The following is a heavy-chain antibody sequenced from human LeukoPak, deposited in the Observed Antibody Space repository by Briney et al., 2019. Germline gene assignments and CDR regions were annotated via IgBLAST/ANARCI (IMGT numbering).Heavy chain of an antibody. CDR3: ARTTVTTSDDAFDI. Sequence: GASVKVSCKASGYTFTTYGISWVRQAPGQGLERMGWISAYNGNTNYAQKLQGRVTMTTDTSTSTAYMELRSLRSDDTAVYYCARTTVTTSDDAFDIWGQGTMVTVSS. J-gene: IGHJ3*02. CDR1: GYTFTTYG. V-gene: IGHV1-18*01. CDR2: ISAYNGNT. D-gene: IGHD4-17*01.